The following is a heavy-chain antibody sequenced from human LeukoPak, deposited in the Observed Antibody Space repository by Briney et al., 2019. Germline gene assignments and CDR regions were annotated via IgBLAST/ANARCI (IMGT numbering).Heavy chain of an antibody. D-gene: IGHD3-10*01. CDR2: INSDGSNT. CDR1: GFTFSSYW. J-gene: IGHJ4*02. V-gene: IGHV3-74*01. CDR3: ARDGMKRYYYGSGSYSPPYY. Sequence: GGSLRLSCAASGFTFSSYWMNWVRQAPGKGLVWVSRINSDGSNTKYADSVKGRFTISRDNAKNSLYLQMNSLRAEDTAVYYCARDGMKRYYYGSGSYSPPYYWGQGTLVTVSS.